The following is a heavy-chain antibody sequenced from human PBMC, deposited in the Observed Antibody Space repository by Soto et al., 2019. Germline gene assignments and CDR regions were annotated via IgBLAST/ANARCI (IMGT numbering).Heavy chain of an antibody. CDR3: ARGDSLRFLEWLSDYYYYGMDV. CDR1: GYTFTSYD. CDR2: MNPNSGNT. Sequence: ASMKVSCKASGYTFTSYDINWVRQATGQGLEWMGWMNPNSGNTGYAQKFQGRVTMTRNTSISTAYMELSSLKSEDTAVYYCARGDSLRFLEWLSDYYYYGMDVWGQGTTVTVSS. D-gene: IGHD3-3*01. V-gene: IGHV1-8*01. J-gene: IGHJ6*02.